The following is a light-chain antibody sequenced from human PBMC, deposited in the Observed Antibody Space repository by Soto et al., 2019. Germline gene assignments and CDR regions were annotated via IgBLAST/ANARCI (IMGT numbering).Light chain of an antibody. V-gene: IGLV1-40*01. Sequence: QSVLTQPPSGSGAPGQRVTISCTGSSSNIGAGYDVHWYQQVPGAAPKLLIYGNSNRPSGVPDRFSGSKSGTSASLAITGLQAEDEGDYYCQSYDSSLSGYVFGTGTKLTVL. CDR1: SSNIGAGYD. CDR3: QSYDSSLSGYV. CDR2: GNS. J-gene: IGLJ1*01.